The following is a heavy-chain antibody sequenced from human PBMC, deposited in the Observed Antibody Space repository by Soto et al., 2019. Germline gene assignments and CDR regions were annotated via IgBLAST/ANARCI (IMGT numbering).Heavy chain of an antibody. V-gene: IGHV4-34*01. Sequence: SETLSLTCAVYGGSFSGYYWSWIRQPPGKGLEWIGEINHSGSTNYNPSLKSRVTISVDTSKNQFSLKLSSVTAADTAVYYCARGLGGSSWYYFDYWGQGTLVTVSS. CDR1: GGSFSGYY. D-gene: IGHD6-13*01. J-gene: IGHJ4*02. CDR2: INHSGST. CDR3: ARGLGGSSWYYFDY.